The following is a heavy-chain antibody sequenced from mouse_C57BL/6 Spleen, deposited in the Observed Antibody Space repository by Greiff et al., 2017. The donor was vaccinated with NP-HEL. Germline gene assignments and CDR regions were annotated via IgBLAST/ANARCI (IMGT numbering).Heavy chain of an antibody. J-gene: IGHJ4*01. CDR2: IYPGDGDT. D-gene: IGHD2-3*01. CDR3: AREDGYYGGIYYAMDY. Sequence: VQLKQSGPELVKPGASVKISCKASGYAFSSSWMNWVQQRPGKGLEWIGRIYPGDGDTNYNGKFKGKATLTADKSSSTAYMQLSSLTSEDSAVYFCAREDGYYGGIYYAMDYWGQGTSVTVSS. V-gene: IGHV1-82*01. CDR1: GYAFSSSW.